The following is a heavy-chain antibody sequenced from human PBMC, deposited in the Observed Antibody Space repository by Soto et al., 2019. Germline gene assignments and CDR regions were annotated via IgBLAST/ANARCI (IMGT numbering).Heavy chain of an antibody. CDR2: IYYSGST. J-gene: IGHJ4*02. CDR3: ARGYSSSWYYFDY. V-gene: IGHV4-59*01. D-gene: IGHD6-13*01. CDR1: GGSISSYY. Sequence: QVQLQESGPGLVKPSETLSLTCTVSGGSISSYYWSWIRQPPGKGLEWNGYIYYSGSTNYNPSLKSRVTISVDTSKNQFSLKLSSVTAADTAVYDCARGYSSSWYYFDYWGQGTLVTVSS.